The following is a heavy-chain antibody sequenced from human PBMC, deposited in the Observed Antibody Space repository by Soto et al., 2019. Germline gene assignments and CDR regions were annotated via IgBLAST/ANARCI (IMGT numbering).Heavy chain of an antibody. D-gene: IGHD3-22*01. CDR1: GGTFSSYA. CDR3: ARTELNYYDSSGYYYVPDYGMDV. V-gene: IGHV1-69*13. Sequence: GASVKVSCKASGGTFSSYAISWVRQAPGQGLEWMGGIIPIFGTANYAQKFQGRVTITADESTSTAYMELSSLRSEDTAVYYCARTELNYYDSSGYYYVPDYGMDVWRQGTTVTVSS. CDR2: IIPIFGTA. J-gene: IGHJ6*02.